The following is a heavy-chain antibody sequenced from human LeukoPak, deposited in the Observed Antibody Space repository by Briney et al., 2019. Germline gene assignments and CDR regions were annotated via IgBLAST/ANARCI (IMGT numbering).Heavy chain of an antibody. Sequence: TGGSLRLPCAASGFTFSSYWMHWVRQAPGKGLVWVSRINSDGSSTSYADSVKGRFTISRDNAKNTLYLQMNSLRAEDTAVYYCARGGGDSSSWYRLSHGPYYYYYYMDAWGKGTTVTVSS. D-gene: IGHD6-13*01. J-gene: IGHJ6*03. V-gene: IGHV3-74*01. CDR3: ARGGGDSSSWYRLSHGPYYYYYYMDA. CDR1: GFTFSSYW. CDR2: INSDGSST.